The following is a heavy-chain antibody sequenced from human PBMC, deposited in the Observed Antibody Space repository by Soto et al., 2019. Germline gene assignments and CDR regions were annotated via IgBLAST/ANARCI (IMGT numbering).Heavy chain of an antibody. Sequence: QVQLQESGPGLVKPSQTLSLTCTVSGGSISSCGYYWSWIRQQPGKGLEWIGYIYYSGSTYYNPSLKSRVTISVDTSKNQFSLKLSAVTAADTAVYYCASATPRNCFDPWGQGTLVTVSS. CDR1: GGSISSCGYY. CDR3: ASATPRNCFDP. J-gene: IGHJ5*02. V-gene: IGHV4-31*03. D-gene: IGHD6-6*01. CDR2: IYYSGST.